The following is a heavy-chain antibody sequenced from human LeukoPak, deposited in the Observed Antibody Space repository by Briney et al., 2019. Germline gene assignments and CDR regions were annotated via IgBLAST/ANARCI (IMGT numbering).Heavy chain of an antibody. D-gene: IGHD3-9*01. CDR3: ATIFDY. CDR2: VYYYGNT. Sequence: SETLSLTCTVCVGFLINSNYYWGWIRQPPGKGLEWIGSVYYYGNTYYRSSLKSRVTISVDTSKNQFSLKLTSVTAADTAVYYCATIFDYWGQGTLVTVSS. CDR1: VGFLINSNYY. V-gene: IGHV4-39*07. J-gene: IGHJ4*02.